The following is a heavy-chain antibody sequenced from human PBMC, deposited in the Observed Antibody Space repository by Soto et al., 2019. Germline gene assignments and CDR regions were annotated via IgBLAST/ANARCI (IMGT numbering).Heavy chain of an antibody. CDR3: ARVRCGGDCYVLDY. V-gene: IGHV1-69*06. Sequence: SVKFSCKASGGTLSNSPVSWVRQAPGQGLEWMGATIPMFGTADYAQKFQGRLTITADKSTGTAYMELSSLRSDDTAVYYCARVRCGGDCYVLDYWGQGTLVTVSS. CDR1: GGTLSNSP. J-gene: IGHJ4*02. CDR2: TIPMFGTA. D-gene: IGHD2-21*02.